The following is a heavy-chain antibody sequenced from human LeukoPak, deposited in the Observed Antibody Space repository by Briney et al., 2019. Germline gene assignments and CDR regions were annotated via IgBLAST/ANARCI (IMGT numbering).Heavy chain of an antibody. V-gene: IGHV3-74*01. J-gene: IGHJ3*01. CDR1: GFSLSGSW. CDR3: ARSGYFHN. Sequence: GGSLRLSCEASGFSLSGSWVHWVRQAPGKGLMWVSQSKYDGSTKSYAASVRGRFTISRDNAKNTLYLHMDSLRAEDTAVYYCARSGYFHNWGQGTMVVVSA. CDR2: SKYDGSTK. D-gene: IGHD2/OR15-2a*01.